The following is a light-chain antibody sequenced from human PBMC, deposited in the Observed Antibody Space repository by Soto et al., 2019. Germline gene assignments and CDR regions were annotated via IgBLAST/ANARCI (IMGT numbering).Light chain of an antibody. J-gene: IGKJ3*01. CDR1: QSVSSNY. CDR2: GVS. Sequence: EIVLTQSPGTLSVSPGERVTLSCRASQSVSSNYLAWYQQRPGQAPRLLIFGVSYRATGIPDRFSGSGSGTDFTLTISRLEPEDFAVYYCQQYSNSPPEFTFGPGTKVDTK. CDR3: QQYSNSPPEFT. V-gene: IGKV3-20*01.